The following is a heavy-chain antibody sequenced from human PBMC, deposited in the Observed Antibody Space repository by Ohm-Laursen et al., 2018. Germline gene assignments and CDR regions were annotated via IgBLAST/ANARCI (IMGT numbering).Heavy chain of an antibody. Sequence: GASVKVSCKASGYTFTSYDINWVRQATGQGLQWMGWMNPNSGNTGYVQKFQGRVTMTRNTSISTAYMELSSLRAEDTAVYYCARDISPVIVGVAFDVFDIWGQGTMVTVSS. CDR1: GYTFTSYD. D-gene: IGHD1-26*01. V-gene: IGHV1-8*01. CDR2: MNPNSGNT. CDR3: ARDISPVIVGVAFDVFDI. J-gene: IGHJ3*02.